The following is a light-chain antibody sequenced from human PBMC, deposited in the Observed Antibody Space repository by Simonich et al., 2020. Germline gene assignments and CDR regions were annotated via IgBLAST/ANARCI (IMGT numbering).Light chain of an antibody. V-gene: IGKV3-15*01. CDR3: QQYNNWWT. CDR1: PSVSSN. Sequence: EIVMTQSPATLSVSPGERATLSCRASPSVSSNLAWYQQKPGHAPRLLIYGASTRVTVIPARFSGSGSGTEFTLTISSMQSEDFAVYYCQQYNNWWTFGQGTKVEIK. J-gene: IGKJ1*01. CDR2: GAS.